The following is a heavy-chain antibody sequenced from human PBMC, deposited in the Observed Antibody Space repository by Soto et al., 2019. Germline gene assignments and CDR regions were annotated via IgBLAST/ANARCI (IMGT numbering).Heavy chain of an antibody. Sequence: QVQLVESGGGVVQPGRSLRLSCAASGFTFSSYGMHWVRQAPGKGLEWVAVIWYDGSNKYYADSVKGRFTISRDNPKNTLYLQMNSLRAEDTAVYYCAGGSSRYYYDSSGYYPHYYYYGMDVWGQGTTVTVSS. CDR3: AGGSSRYYYDSSGYYPHYYYYGMDV. V-gene: IGHV3-33*01. D-gene: IGHD3-22*01. CDR1: GFTFSSYG. CDR2: IWYDGSNK. J-gene: IGHJ6*02.